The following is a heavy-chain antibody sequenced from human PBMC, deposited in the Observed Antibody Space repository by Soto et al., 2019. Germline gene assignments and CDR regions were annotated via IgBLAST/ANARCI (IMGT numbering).Heavy chain of an antibody. V-gene: IGHV5-51*01. CDR1: GYKFAVYV. J-gene: IGHJ4*02. D-gene: IGHD3-10*01. Sequence: PGETRRISGKSSGYKFAVYVMVWVRQMPGKGLELMGIIYPSDSDTRYRPSFQGQVTISADKSISSAYLQWSSLRASDTAMYYCARGGVSALTFDYWGQATPVTVSS. CDR3: ARGGVSALTFDY. CDR2: IYPSDSDT.